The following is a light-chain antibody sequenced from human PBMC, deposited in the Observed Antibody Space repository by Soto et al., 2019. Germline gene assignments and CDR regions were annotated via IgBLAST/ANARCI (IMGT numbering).Light chain of an antibody. Sequence: EIVMTQSPATLSVSPGERATLSCRASQSINNNLAWYQQKPGQAPRLLVYHTSTRATGIPARFSGSGSGTEFTLTISSLQSEDFATYYCQQYYSDPLTFGGGT. CDR3: QQYYSDPLT. CDR1: QSINNN. V-gene: IGKV3D-15*01. J-gene: IGKJ4*01. CDR2: HTS.